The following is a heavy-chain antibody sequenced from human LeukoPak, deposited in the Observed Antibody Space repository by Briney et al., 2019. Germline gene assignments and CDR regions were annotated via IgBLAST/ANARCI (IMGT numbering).Heavy chain of an antibody. J-gene: IGHJ6*02. CDR1: GFTFSSYS. V-gene: IGHV3-21*01. Sequence: GGSLRLSCAASGFTFSSYSMNWVRQAPGKGLEWVSSISSSSSYIYYADSVKGRFTISRDNAKNSLYLQMNSLRAEDTAVYYCARDPPHYNFWSGYYTEDHYYYYYGIDVWGQGTTVTVSS. CDR3: ARDPPHYNFWSGYYTEDHYYYYYGIDV. D-gene: IGHD3-3*01. CDR2: ISSSSSYI.